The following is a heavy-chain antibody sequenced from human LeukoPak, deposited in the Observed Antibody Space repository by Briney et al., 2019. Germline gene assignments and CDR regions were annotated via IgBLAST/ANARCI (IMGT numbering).Heavy chain of an antibody. CDR3: TRDPHIVVVPAAIRGWFDP. Sequence: GASVKVSCKASGYTFTSYGISWVRQAPGQGLEWMGWISAYNGNTNYAQRFQGRVTMTTDTSTSTAYMELRSLRSDDAAVYYCTRDPHIVVVPAAIRGWFDPWGQGTLVTVSS. D-gene: IGHD2-2*02. CDR2: ISAYNGNT. V-gene: IGHV1-18*01. J-gene: IGHJ5*02. CDR1: GYTFTSYG.